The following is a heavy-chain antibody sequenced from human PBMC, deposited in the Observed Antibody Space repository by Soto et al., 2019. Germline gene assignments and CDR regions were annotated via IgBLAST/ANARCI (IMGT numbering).Heavy chain of an antibody. Sequence: QVQLVESGGGVVQPGRSLRLSCEASGFTFSSYGMHWVRQAPGKGLEWVAVISYDGSNKYYADSVKGRFTISRDNSKNTLYLQMNSLRAEDTAVYFCIGGDFFDYWGQGTLVTVSS. D-gene: IGHD3-10*01. CDR2: ISYDGSNK. CDR3: IGGDFFDY. J-gene: IGHJ4*02. V-gene: IGHV3-30*03. CDR1: GFTFSSYG.